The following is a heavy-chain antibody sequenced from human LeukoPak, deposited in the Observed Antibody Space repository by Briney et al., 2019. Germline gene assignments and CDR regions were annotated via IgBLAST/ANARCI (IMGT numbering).Heavy chain of an antibody. J-gene: IGHJ4*02. V-gene: IGHV1-69*13. Sequence: ASVKVSCKASGGTFSSYAISWVRQAPGQGLEWMGGIIPIFGTANYAQKFQGRVTITADESTSTAYMELSSLRSEDTAVYYCAVAAAGRDYFDYWGQGTLVTVSS. D-gene: IGHD6-13*01. CDR1: GGTFSSYA. CDR3: AVAAAGRDYFDY. CDR2: IIPIFGTA.